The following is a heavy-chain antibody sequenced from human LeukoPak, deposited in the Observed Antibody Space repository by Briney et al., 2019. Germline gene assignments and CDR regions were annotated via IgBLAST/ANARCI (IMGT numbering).Heavy chain of an antibody. CDR2: IITKFATV. D-gene: IGHD5/OR15-5a*01. CDR1: GGTFMGYS. Sequence: SVKVSCKASGGTFMGYSISWVRQAPGQGVEWMGRIITKFATVNYAQRSQGRLRLTADDSTGSAYMELTSLTSEDTAVYYCARIHDSTHGLLDEWGQGTLVTASS. J-gene: IGHJ4*02. CDR3: ARIHDSTHGLLDE. V-gene: IGHV1-69*13.